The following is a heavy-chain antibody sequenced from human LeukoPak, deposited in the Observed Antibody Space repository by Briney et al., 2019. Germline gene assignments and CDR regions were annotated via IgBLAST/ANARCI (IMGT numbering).Heavy chain of an antibody. Sequence: GGSLRLSCAASGFTFSSYGMSWVRQAPGKGLEWVSAISGTGDNTYYADSVRGRFTISRDNSKNTLYLQMNSLRAEDTAVYYCARAPNYYDSSGRDYWGQGTLVTVSS. J-gene: IGHJ4*02. D-gene: IGHD3-22*01. CDR1: GFTFSSYG. V-gene: IGHV3-23*01. CDR2: ISGTGDNT. CDR3: ARAPNYYDSSGRDY.